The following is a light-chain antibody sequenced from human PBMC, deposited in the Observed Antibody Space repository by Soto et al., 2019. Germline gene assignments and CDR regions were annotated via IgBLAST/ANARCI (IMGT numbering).Light chain of an antibody. CDR3: QQRSNWPRT. CDR1: QSVSSY. Sequence: EIVLTQSPATLSLSPGERATLSCRASQSVSSYLAWYQQKPGQAPRLLIYDASNRATGIPARFSGSGSGTDFTLTISSLEPEDFAVYYCQQRSNWPRTFGLGTTVEIK. J-gene: IGKJ1*01. CDR2: DAS. V-gene: IGKV3-11*01.